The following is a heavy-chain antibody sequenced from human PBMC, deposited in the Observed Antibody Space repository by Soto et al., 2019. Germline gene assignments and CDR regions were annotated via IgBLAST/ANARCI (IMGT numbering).Heavy chain of an antibody. Sequence: GASVKVSCKASGYTFTSYGISWVRQAPGQGLEWMGWISAYNGNTNYAQKLQGRVTMTTDTSTSTAYMELRSLRSDDTAVYYCARSDQYDYDSSGYGPFDYWGQGTLVTVSS. V-gene: IGHV1-18*01. J-gene: IGHJ4*02. CDR2: ISAYNGNT. CDR1: GYTFTSYG. D-gene: IGHD3-22*01. CDR3: ARSDQYDYDSSGYGPFDY.